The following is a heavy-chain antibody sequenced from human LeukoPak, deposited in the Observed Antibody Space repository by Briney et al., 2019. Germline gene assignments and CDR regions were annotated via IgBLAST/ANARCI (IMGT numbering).Heavy chain of an antibody. V-gene: IGHV3-53*01. D-gene: IGHD3-3*01. CDR3: AGVGSGRGHDY. Sequence: PGGSLRLSCAAPGFTVSSNYMSWVRQAPGKGLEWVSVIYSGGSTYYADSVKGRFTISRDNSKNTLYLQMNSLRAEDTAVYYCAGVGSGRGHDYWGQGTLVTVSS. CDR1: GFTVSSNY. CDR2: IYSGGST. J-gene: IGHJ4*02.